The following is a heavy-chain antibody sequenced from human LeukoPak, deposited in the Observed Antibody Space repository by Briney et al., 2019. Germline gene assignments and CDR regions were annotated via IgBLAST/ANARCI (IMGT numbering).Heavy chain of an antibody. V-gene: IGHV3-30*02. CDR3: AKGSAYEAQYYYYYMDV. Sequence: GGSLRLSCAASGFTFSSYGMHWVRQAPGKGLEWVAFIRYDKSSKYYADSVKGRFTISRDNSKNTLYQHVNSPRPEDTAVYYCAKGSAYEAQYYYYYMDVWGKGTTVTISS. CDR1: GFTFSSYG. J-gene: IGHJ6*03. CDR2: IRYDKSSK. D-gene: IGHD5-12*01.